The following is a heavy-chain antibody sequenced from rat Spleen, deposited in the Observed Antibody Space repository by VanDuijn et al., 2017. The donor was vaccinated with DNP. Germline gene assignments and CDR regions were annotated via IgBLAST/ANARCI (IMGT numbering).Heavy chain of an antibody. CDR3: ARWNSGYYAMDA. D-gene: IGHD4-3*01. CDR2: ISYSGST. Sequence: EVQLQESGPGLVKPSQSLSLTCSVTGYSITSNYWGWIRKFPGNKMEWIGHISYSGSTNYNPSLKSRISITRDTSKNQFFLHLKSVTTEDTATYYCARWNSGYYAMDAWGQGTSVTVSS. CDR1: GYSITSNY. V-gene: IGHV3-1*01. J-gene: IGHJ4*01.